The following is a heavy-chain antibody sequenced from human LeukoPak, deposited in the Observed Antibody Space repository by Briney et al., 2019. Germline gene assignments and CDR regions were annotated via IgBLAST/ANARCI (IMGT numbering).Heavy chain of an antibody. V-gene: IGHV4-39*01. D-gene: IGHD3-10*01. CDR3: ARQDGYYYGSGILFDY. J-gene: IGHJ4*02. CDR2: IYYSGST. CDR1: GGSISSSSYY. Sequence: KPSETLSLTCTVSGGSISSSSYYWGWIRQPPGEGLEWIGSIYYSGSTYYNPSLKSRVTISVDTSKNQFSLKLSSVTAADTAVYYCARQDGYYYGSGILFDYWGQGTLVTVSS.